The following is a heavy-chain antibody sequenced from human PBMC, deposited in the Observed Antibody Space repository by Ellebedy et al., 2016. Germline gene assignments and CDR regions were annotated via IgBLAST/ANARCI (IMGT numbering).Heavy chain of an antibody. J-gene: IGHJ4*02. Sequence: SGPTLVKPTQTLTLTCTFSGFSLSTDAVVVGWVRQPPGKAPEWLAFIYWNDDKRYSPSLRSRLTITKDTSKNQVVLTMTNMDPVDTATYFCAHRTTVTSVDYWGQGTLVTVSS. V-gene: IGHV2-5*01. CDR1: GFSLSTDAVV. CDR2: IYWNDDK. D-gene: IGHD4-17*01. CDR3: AHRTTVTSVDY.